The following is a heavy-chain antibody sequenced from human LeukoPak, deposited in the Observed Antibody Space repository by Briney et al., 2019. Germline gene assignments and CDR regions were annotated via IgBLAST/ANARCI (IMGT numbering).Heavy chain of an antibody. CDR1: GGSISSSSYY. CDR3: ARVYSSSWYVIFDY. J-gene: IGHJ4*02. Sequence: SETLSLTCTVSGGSISSSSYYWSWIRQPPGKGLEWIGYIYYSGSTYYNPSLKSRVTISVDTSKNQFSLKLSSVTAADTAVYYCARVYSSSWYVIFDYWGQGTLVTVSS. D-gene: IGHD6-13*01. V-gene: IGHV4-30-4*01. CDR2: IYYSGST.